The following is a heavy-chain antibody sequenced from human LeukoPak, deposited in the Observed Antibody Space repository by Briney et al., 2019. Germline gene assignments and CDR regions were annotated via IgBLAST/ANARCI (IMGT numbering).Heavy chain of an antibody. CDR3: ARDYGDYAGYWFDP. J-gene: IGHJ5*02. CDR2: ISGTTSST. Sequence: TGGSLRLSCAASGFTFSSFAMSWVRQAPGKGLEWISAISGTTSSTYYADSVKGRFTISRDNSKNTLYLQMNTLRGEGTAIYYCARDYGDYAGYWFDPWGQGTLVTVSS. CDR1: GFTFSSFA. D-gene: IGHD4-17*01. V-gene: IGHV3-23*01.